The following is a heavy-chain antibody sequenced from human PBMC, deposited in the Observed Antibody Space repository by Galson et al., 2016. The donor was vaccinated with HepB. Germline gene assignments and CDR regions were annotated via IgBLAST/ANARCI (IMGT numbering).Heavy chain of an antibody. J-gene: IGHJ1*01. CDR1: GYIFTTYG. CDR3: ARDSDPLGH. Sequence: SVKVSCKASGYIFTTYGISWLRQAPGQGLEWMGWISSKNDNTHYAQKFQGRVTMTTDKPTSTAYMELRSLRSDDTAGYYCARDSDPLGHWGQGTLVTVSS. CDR2: ISSKNDNT. V-gene: IGHV1-18*04.